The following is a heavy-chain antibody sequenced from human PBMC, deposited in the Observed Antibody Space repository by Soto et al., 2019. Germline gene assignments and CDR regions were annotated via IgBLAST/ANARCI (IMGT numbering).Heavy chain of an antibody. V-gene: IGHV1-8*01. CDR2: MNPNSGNT. CDR1: GYTFTSYD. J-gene: IGHJ6*03. Sequence: GASVKVSCKASGYTFTSYDINWVRQATGQGLEWMGWMNPNSGNTGYAQKFQGRVTMTRNTSISTAYMELSSLRSEDTAVYYCARGMTTVTGPYYYYYMDVWGKGTTVTVSS. D-gene: IGHD4-17*01. CDR3: ARGMTTVTGPYYYYYMDV.